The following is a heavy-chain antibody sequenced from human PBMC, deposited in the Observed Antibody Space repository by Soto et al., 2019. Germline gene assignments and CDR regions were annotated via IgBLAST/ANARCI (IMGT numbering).Heavy chain of an antibody. CDR3: ARGVGNNWFDP. CDR1: GGSISSGIYS. D-gene: IGHD2-2*01. V-gene: IGHV4-30-2*01. Sequence: SETLSLTCAVSGGSISSGIYSWNWIRQPPGKGLEWIGYMYPSGSTVYNPSLESRVIISIDRSKNQFSLRLSSVTAADTAVYYFARGVGNNWFDPWGQGTLVTVSS. CDR2: MYPSGST. J-gene: IGHJ5*02.